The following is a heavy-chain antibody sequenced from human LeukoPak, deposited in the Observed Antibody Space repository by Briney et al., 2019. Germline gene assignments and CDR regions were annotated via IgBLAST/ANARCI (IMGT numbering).Heavy chain of an antibody. J-gene: IGHJ4*02. D-gene: IGHD3-10*01. V-gene: IGHV4-31*02. Sequence: GXYWSWLRQHPGTGLEWLGYIYYSGSTYYNPSLKSRVTISVDTSKNQFSLKLSSVTAADTAVYYCARGPFSITMVRGVIIYFDYWGQGTLVTVSS. CDR1: GXY. CDR3: ARGPFSITMVRGVIIYFDY. CDR2: IYYSGST.